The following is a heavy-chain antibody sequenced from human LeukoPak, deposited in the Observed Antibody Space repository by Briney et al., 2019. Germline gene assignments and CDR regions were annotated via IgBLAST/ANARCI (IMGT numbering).Heavy chain of an antibody. CDR2: ISSGSGTI. CDR3: ARGGSSTDPRYNWFDP. V-gene: IGHV3-48*02. Sequence: GGTLTLSCAASGFTFTTGTMNWVRQAPGTGLEWVSYISSGSGTIYYADTVKGRFTISRDNAKNSLYLQMNSLRDEDTAVYYCARGGSSTDPRYNWFDPWGQGTLVTVSS. D-gene: IGHD6-13*01. CDR1: GFTFTTGT. J-gene: IGHJ5*02.